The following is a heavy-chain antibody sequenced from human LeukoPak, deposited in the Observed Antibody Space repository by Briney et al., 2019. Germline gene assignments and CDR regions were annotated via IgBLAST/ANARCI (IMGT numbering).Heavy chain of an antibody. CDR1: GYTFTGND. V-gene: IGHV1-2*02. J-gene: IGHJ5*02. CDR3: ARVAYCTKGVCITYDP. D-gene: IGHD2-8*01. CDR2: INPNSGGT. Sequence: ASVKVSCKASGYTFTGNDIHWVRQAPGQGLEWMGWINPNSGGTKYAQKFQGRVTMTRDTSIRTAYMELSSLRSDDTAVYYRARVAYCTKGVCITYDPWGQGPLATVPS.